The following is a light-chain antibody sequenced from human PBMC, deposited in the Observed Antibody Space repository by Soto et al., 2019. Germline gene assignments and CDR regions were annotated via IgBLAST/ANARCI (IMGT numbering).Light chain of an antibody. V-gene: IGKV1-12*01. CDR1: QDIGGR. CDR2: AAS. Sequence: DIQMTQSPSSVSASVGDRITITCRASQDIGGRLAWYQQKPGKAAQYLIQAASILQSGVPSRCSGIGSGTECILTINNLQPEDFASYFCLQVYSFPRAFGLGTKVDIK. J-gene: IGKJ1*01. CDR3: LQVYSFPRA.